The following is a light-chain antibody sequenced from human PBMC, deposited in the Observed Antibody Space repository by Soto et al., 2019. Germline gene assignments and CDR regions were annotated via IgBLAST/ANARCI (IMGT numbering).Light chain of an antibody. CDR2: DAS. J-gene: IGKJ1*01. V-gene: IGKV1-5*01. Sequence: DIHMTQSPSTLSSSVGDTVTITCRASQSISSWLAWYQQKPGRAPKLLIYDASSLKSGVPSRFRGTGSGTVFTPTISSLQPDDFATYYCQHXNAFSPWTCGQGTKVDIK. CDR1: QSISSW. CDR3: QHXNAFSPWT.